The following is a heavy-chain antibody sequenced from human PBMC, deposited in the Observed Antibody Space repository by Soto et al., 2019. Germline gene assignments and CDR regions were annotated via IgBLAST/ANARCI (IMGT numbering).Heavy chain of an antibody. D-gene: IGHD3-10*01. Sequence: EVQLLESGGGLVQPGGSLRLSCAASGFSFASYAMNWVRQAPGKGLEWVSGIRGSGGSTYYADSVKGRFTISRDNSKNTLYVQLSSLRVEDTAVYYCAKGFGISWQYYLDYWGQGTLVTVSS. V-gene: IGHV3-23*01. CDR1: GFSFASYA. CDR2: IRGSGGST. CDR3: AKGFGISWQYYLDY. J-gene: IGHJ4*02.